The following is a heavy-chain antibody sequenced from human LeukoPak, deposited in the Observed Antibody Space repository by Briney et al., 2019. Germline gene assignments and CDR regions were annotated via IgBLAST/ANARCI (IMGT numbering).Heavy chain of an antibody. CDR3: ANSGRGLLSPIDY. Sequence: PGGSLRLSCAASGFTFDDYAMHWVRQAPGKGLEWVSGISWNSGSIGYADSVKGRFTISRDNAKNSLYLQMNSLRAEDTALYYCANSGRGLLSPIDYWGQGTLVTVSS. J-gene: IGHJ4*02. V-gene: IGHV3-9*01. D-gene: IGHD3-10*01. CDR2: ISWNSGSI. CDR1: GFTFDDYA.